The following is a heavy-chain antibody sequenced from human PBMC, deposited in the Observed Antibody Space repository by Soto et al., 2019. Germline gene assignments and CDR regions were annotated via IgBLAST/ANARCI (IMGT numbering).Heavy chain of an antibody. J-gene: IGHJ4*02. CDR3: ARAFGAYYISTSCYPGY. CDR1: GGSISSGGYS. Sequence: PSETLSLTCAVSGGSISSGGYSWSWIRQPPGKGLEWIGYIYHSGSTYYNPSLKSRVTMTRDTSTSTVYMELSSLRSEDTAVYYCARAFGAYYISTSCYPGYWGQGTLVTVSS. CDR2: IYHSGST. D-gene: IGHD2-2*01. V-gene: IGHV4-30-2*01.